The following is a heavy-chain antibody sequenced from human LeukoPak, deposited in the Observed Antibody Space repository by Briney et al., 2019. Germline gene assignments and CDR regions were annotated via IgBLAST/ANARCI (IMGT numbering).Heavy chain of an antibody. D-gene: IGHD2-15*01. CDR2: INPNSGGT. J-gene: IGHJ4*02. Sequence: ASVKVSCKASGYTFTGYYMHWVRQAPGQGLEWMGWINPNSGGTNYAQKFQGRVTITRNTSISTAYMELSSLRSEDTAVYYCARGPPIVVVVAATQVLDYWGQGTLVTVSS. CDR3: ARGPPIVVVVAATQVLDY. V-gene: IGHV1-2*02. CDR1: GYTFTGYY.